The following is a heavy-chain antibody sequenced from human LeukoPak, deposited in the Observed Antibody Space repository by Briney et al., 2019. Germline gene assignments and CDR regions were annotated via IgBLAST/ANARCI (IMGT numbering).Heavy chain of an antibody. J-gene: IGHJ6*02. CDR2: ISSYSGNT. D-gene: IGHD3-10*01. V-gene: IGHV1-18*01. CDR1: GFTSNYP. Sequence: ASAKVSCKTSGFTSNYPINWVRQAPGQGLEWMGWISSYSGNTNYAQKIQGRVTMTTDTSTNTAYMDLRRLRSDDTAVYYCASGGTVSGSNYYYGMDVWGQGTTVTVSS. CDR3: ASGGTVSGSNYYYGMDV.